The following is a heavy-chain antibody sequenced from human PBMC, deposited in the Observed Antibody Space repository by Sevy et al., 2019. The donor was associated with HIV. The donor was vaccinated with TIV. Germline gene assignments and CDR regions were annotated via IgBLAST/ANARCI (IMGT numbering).Heavy chain of an antibody. CDR2: ISWNSGSI. Sequence: GGSLRLSCAASGFTFDDYAMHWVRQAPGKGLEWVSGISWNSGSIGYADSVKGRFTISRDNAKNSLYLQTNSLRAEDTALYYCAKDRAYYYDSSGFNDAFDIWGQGTMVTVSS. J-gene: IGHJ3*02. V-gene: IGHV3-9*01. D-gene: IGHD3-22*01. CDR3: AKDRAYYYDSSGFNDAFDI. CDR1: GFTFDDYA.